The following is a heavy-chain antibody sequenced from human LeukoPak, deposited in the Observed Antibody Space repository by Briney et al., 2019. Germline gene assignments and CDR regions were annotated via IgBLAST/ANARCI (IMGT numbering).Heavy chain of an antibody. Sequence: PSETLSLTCTVSGGSISSYYWSWIRQPPGKGLEWIGYIYYSGSTNYNPSLKSRVTISVDTSKNQFSLKLSSVTAADTAVYYCARVQRHGKYYYGMDVWGQGTTVTVSS. CDR3: ARVQRHGKYYYGMDV. CDR1: GGSISSYY. V-gene: IGHV4-59*01. J-gene: IGHJ6*02. CDR2: IYYSGST. D-gene: IGHD4-23*01.